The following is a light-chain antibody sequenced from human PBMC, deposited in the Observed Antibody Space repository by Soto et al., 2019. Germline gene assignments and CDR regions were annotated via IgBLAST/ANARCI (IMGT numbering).Light chain of an antibody. CDR3: QQYGSSPQT. CDR1: QSVSSSY. V-gene: IGKV3-20*01. J-gene: IGKJ1*01. Sequence: EIVLTRSPGTLSLSPGERATLSCRASQSVSSSYLAWYQQKPGQAPRLLIYGASSRATGIPDRFSGSASGTDFTLTISRLEPEDFAVYYCQQYGSSPQTFGQGTKVDIK. CDR2: GAS.